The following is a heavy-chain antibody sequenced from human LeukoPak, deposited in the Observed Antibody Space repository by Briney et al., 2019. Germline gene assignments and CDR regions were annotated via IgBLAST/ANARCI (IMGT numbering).Heavy chain of an antibody. J-gene: IGHJ4*02. V-gene: IGHV3-64*01. CDR1: GFTFSSYA. CDR3: ARTGYSSSWYENPGDY. CDR2: ISSNGGST. D-gene: IGHD6-13*01. Sequence: PGGSLRLSCAASGFTFSSYAMHWVRQAPGKGLEYVSAISSNGGSTYYANSVKGRFTISRDNSKNTLYLQMGSLRAEDMAVYYGARTGYSSSWYENPGDYWGQGTLVTVSS.